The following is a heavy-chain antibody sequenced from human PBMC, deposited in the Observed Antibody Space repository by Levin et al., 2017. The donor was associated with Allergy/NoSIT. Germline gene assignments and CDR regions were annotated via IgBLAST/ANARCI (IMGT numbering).Heavy chain of an antibody. V-gene: IGHV4-31*03. CDR2: IYYSGST. CDR1: GGSISSGGYY. J-gene: IGHJ4*02. D-gene: IGHD1-26*01. Sequence: SETLSLTCTVSGGSISSGGYYWSWIRQHPGKGLEWIGYIYYSGSTYYNPSLKSRVTISVDTSKNQFSLKLSSVTAADTAVYYCARDPGATKTHYFDYWGQGTLVTVSS. CDR3: ARDPGATKTHYFDY.